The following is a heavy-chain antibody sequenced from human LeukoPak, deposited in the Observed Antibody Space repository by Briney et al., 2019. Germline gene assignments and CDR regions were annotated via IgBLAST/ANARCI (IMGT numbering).Heavy chain of an antibody. CDR1: GFIFSSYS. Sequence: GGSLRLSCAASGFIFSSYSMNWVRQAPGKGLEWVSAISGSGGDIYYTESVKGRFSISRDNSKNTVYLQMNSLRAEDTAVYYCAKGGYSDYVWGSNRYFDYWGQGTLVTVSS. J-gene: IGHJ4*02. V-gene: IGHV3-23*01. CDR2: ISGSGGDI. CDR3: AKGGYSDYVWGSNRYFDY. D-gene: IGHD3-16*02.